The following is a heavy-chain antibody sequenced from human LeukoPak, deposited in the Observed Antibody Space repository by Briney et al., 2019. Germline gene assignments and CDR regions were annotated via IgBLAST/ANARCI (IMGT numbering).Heavy chain of an antibody. Sequence: GRSLRLSCAASGFTFSSYAMHWVRQAPGKGLEWVAVISYDGSNKYYADSVKGRFTISRDNSKNTLYLQMNSLRAEDTAVYYCARDSYCSGGSCYPTAPLYFDYWGQGTLVTVSS. CDR2: ISYDGSNK. CDR3: ARDSYCSGGSCYPTAPLYFDY. J-gene: IGHJ4*02. CDR1: GFTFSSYA. V-gene: IGHV3-30-3*01. D-gene: IGHD2-15*01.